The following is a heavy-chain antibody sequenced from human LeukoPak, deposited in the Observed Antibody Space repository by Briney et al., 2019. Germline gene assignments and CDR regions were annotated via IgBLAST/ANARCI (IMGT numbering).Heavy chain of an antibody. CDR1: GYSFATYW. Sequence: GESLKISCKGSGYSFATYWIGWVRQMPGKGLEWMGIIYPDDSDTRYSPSFRGQVTISADRSITTAYLQWSGLKASDTAMYYCARLGGNGYCSSTGCVYYFDHWGQGTLVTVSS. D-gene: IGHD2-2*01. V-gene: IGHV5-51*01. CDR2: IYPDDSDT. CDR3: ARLGGNGYCSSTGCVYYFDH. J-gene: IGHJ4*02.